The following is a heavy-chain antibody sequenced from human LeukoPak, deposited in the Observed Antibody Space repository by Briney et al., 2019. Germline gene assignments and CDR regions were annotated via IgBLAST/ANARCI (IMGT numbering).Heavy chain of an antibody. V-gene: IGHV4-34*01. D-gene: IGHD6-13*01. CDR1: GGSFSGYY. CDR3: ARRGGSSWYSGRQVYYYYYYMDV. CDR2: INHSGST. Sequence: KPSETLSLTCAVYGGSFSGYYWSWIRQPPGKGLEWIGEINHSGSTNYNPSLKSRVTISVDTSKNQFSLKLSSVTAADTAVYYCARRGGSSWYSGRQVYYYYYYMDVWGKGTTVTISS. J-gene: IGHJ6*03.